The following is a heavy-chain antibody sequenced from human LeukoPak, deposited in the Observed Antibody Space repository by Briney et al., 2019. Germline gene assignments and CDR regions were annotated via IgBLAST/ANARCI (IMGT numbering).Heavy chain of an antibody. D-gene: IGHD3-16*02. CDR1: GFTFSSYS. CDR2: ISSSSSYI. CDR3: ARESRWYYDYVWGSYRLDGGNWFDP. J-gene: IGHJ5*02. Sequence: MSGGSLRLSCAASGFTFSSYSMNWVRQAPGKGLEWVSSISSSSSYIYYADSVKGRFTISRDNAKNSLYLQMNSLRAEDTAVYYCARESRWYYDYVWGSYRLDGGNWFDPWGQGTLVTVSS. V-gene: IGHV3-21*01.